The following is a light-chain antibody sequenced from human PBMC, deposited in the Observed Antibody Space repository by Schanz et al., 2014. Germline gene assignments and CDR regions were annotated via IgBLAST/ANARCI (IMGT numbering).Light chain of an antibody. CDR1: TSDVGGFDY. V-gene: IGLV2-14*03. CDR3: SSYAGTNNWVV. CDR2: NVK. J-gene: IGLJ2*01. Sequence: QSALTQPASVSGSPGQSITISCTGTTSDVGGFDYVSWYQQQPGKAPKLIIYNVKTRPSGVSFRFSGSKSGNTASLAISGLQAEDEADYYCSSYAGTNNWVVFGGGTKLTVL.